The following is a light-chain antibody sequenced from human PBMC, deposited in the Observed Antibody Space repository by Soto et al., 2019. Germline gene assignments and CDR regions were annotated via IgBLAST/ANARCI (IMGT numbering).Light chain of an antibody. CDR3: CSYTSSSTRV. J-gene: IGLJ1*01. CDR2: DVS. CDR1: SGDVGGYNY. Sequence: QSALTQPASVSGSPGQSIAISFAGTSGDVGGYNYVSWYQQHPGKAPKLMIYDVSNRPSGVSDRFSGSKSGNTASLTISGLQAEDEADYYCCSYTSSSTRVFGTGTKLTVL. V-gene: IGLV2-14*03.